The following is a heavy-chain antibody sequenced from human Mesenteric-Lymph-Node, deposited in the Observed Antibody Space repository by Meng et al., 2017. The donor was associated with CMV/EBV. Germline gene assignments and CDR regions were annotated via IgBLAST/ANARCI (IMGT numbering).Heavy chain of an antibody. J-gene: IGHJ4*02. V-gene: IGHV4-59*01. CDR1: GGSISSYY. CDR3: ARDVPYESSGYYFDH. Sequence: SETLSLTCTVSGGSISSYYWSWIRQPPGKGLEWIGYIYYSGSTNYNPSLKSRVTISVDTSKNQFSLKLGSVTAADTAIYYCARDVPYESSGYYFDHWGQGHMVTVSS. CDR2: IYYSGST. D-gene: IGHD3-22*01.